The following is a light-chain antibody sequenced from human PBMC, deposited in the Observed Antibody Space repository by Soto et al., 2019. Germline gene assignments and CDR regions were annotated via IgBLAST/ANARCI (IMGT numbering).Light chain of an antibody. CDR1: QSVSSH. V-gene: IGKV3-15*01. Sequence: EIVMTQSPATLSVSPVELATLSFRASQSVSSHLAWYQHKPGQAPRLLFYDASTRATGIPARFSGSGSGTEFTLTISSLQSQDFAVYYCQHYNGWPITFGQGTRLEIK. CDR2: DAS. J-gene: IGKJ5*01. CDR3: QHYNGWPIT.